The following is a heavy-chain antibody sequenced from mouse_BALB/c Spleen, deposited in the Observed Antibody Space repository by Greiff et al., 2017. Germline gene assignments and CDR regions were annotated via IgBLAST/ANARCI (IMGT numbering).Heavy chain of an antibody. Sequence: VQLKESGPGLVAPSQSLSITCTVSGFSLTGYGVNWVRQPPGKGLEWLGMIWGDGSTDYNSALKSSLSISKDNTKSQVFLKMNSLQTDDTARYYCARDYCGSSWYFDVWGAGTTVTVSS. J-gene: IGHJ1*01. CDR2: IWGDGST. CDR1: GFSLTGYG. D-gene: IGHD1-1*01. CDR3: ARDYCGSSWYFDV. V-gene: IGHV2-6-7*01.